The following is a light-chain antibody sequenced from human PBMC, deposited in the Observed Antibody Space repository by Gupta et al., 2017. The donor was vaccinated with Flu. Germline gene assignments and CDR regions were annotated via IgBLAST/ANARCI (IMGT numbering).Light chain of an antibody. J-gene: IGLJ3*02. CDR3: CSYAGGNTWV. CDR2: EYT. V-gene: IGLV2-23*01. CDR1: SSAVASYNV. Sequence: QSALTQPASVSGSPGQSITISCTATSSAVASYNVVSWYQQHPGEAPKLIIYEYTRRPSGFSNRFSGSKSGDTASLTISGLQADDESDYYCCSYAGGNTWVFGGGTKLTVL.